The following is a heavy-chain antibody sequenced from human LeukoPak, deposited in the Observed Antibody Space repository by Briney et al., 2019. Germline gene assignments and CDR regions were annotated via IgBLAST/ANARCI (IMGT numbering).Heavy chain of an antibody. CDR2: IYYSGST. J-gene: IGHJ4*02. V-gene: IGHV4-59*01. D-gene: IGHD6-6*01. CDR3: ARGSAARPYDY. Sequence: KPSETLSLTCTVSGGSISSYYWSWIRQPPGKGLEWIGYIYYSGSTNYNPSLKSRVTISVDTSKNQFPLKLSSVTAADTAVYYCARGSAARPYDYWGQGTLVTVSS. CDR1: GGSISSYY.